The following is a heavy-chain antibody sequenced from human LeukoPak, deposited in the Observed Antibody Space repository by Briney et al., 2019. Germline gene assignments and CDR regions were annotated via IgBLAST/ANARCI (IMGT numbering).Heavy chain of an antibody. CDR3: ARVEYYFDY. J-gene: IGHJ4*02. D-gene: IGHD5-24*01. Sequence: GGSLRLSCAASGFTFSTYWTSWVRQAPGKGLEWVAILKQDGSEKYYVDSVKGRFTISRDNAKNSLYLQMNSLRVEDTAVYYCARVEYYFDYWGQGSLVTVSS. CDR2: LKQDGSEK. CDR1: GFTFSTYW. V-gene: IGHV3-7*04.